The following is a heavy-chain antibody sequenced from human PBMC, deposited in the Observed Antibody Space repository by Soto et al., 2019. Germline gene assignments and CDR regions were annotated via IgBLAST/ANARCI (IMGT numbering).Heavy chain of an antibody. Sequence: PGGSLRLSCAASGFTFSSYWMSWVRQAPGKGLEWVANIKQDGSEKYYVDSVKGRFTISRDNAKNSLYLQMNSLRAEDTAVYYCARDHADIVVVPAAMGWFDPWGQGTLVTVSS. CDR3: ARDHADIVVVPAAMGWFDP. D-gene: IGHD2-2*01. J-gene: IGHJ5*02. CDR1: GFTFSSYW. CDR2: IKQDGSEK. V-gene: IGHV3-7*03.